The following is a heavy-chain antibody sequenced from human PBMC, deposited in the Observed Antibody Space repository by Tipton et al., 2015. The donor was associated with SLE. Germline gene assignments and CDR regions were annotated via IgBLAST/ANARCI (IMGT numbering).Heavy chain of an antibody. V-gene: IGHV4-59*11. CDR2: ISYTGGT. J-gene: IGHJ4*02. CDR1: GASISGHY. CDR3: ARIWRDYGDYFFDY. D-gene: IGHD4-17*01. Sequence: GLVKPSETLSLTCTVSGASISGHYWSWIRQPPGKGLEWIGYISYTGGTKYNPSLKSRITISVDTSKNYFSLRVSSVTPADTAVYYCARIWRDYGDYFFDYWGQGTLVTVSS.